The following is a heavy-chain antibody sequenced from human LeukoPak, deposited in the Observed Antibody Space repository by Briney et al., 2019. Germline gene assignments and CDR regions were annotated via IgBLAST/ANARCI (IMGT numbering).Heavy chain of an antibody. V-gene: IGHV3-7*01. Sequence: GVSLTLSCAPSGFTFSNYWMAWVRQAPAAALEWVAHIKEDGGEKHHVDPVKGRFTISRDDAKNSLYLQMNSLRAEDTAMYYCVRDRGYCSGGTCYALWDYWGQGTLVTVSS. D-gene: IGHD2-15*01. CDR3: VRDRGYCSGGTCYALWDY. CDR1: GFTFSNYW. CDR2: IKEDGGEK. J-gene: IGHJ4*02.